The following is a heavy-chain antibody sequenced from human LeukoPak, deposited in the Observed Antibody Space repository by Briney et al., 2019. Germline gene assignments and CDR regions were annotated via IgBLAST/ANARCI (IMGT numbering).Heavy chain of an antibody. CDR2: IYYSGST. V-gene: IGHV4-39*01. Sequence: PSETLSLTCTVSGGSISSSSYYWGWIRQPPGKGLEWIGSIYYSGSTYYNPSLKSRDTISVDTSKNQFSLKLSSVTAADTAVYYCARLDYGDESYFDYWGQGTLVTVSS. J-gene: IGHJ4*02. CDR1: GGSISSSSYY. CDR3: ARLDYGDESYFDY. D-gene: IGHD4-17*01.